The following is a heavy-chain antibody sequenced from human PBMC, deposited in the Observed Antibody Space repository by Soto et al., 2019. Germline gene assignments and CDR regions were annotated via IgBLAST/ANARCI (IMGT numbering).Heavy chain of an antibody. D-gene: IGHD2-15*01. J-gene: IGHJ5*02. Sequence: SETLSLTCAVSGGSISSGGYSWSWIRQPPGKGLEWIGYIYHSGSTYYNPSPKSRVTISVDTSKNQFSLKLSSVTAADTAVYYCARGANIVVVVAATPGNWFDPWGQGTLVTVSS. CDR1: GGSISSGGYS. CDR3: ARGANIVVVVAATPGNWFDP. CDR2: IYHSGST. V-gene: IGHV4-30-2*01.